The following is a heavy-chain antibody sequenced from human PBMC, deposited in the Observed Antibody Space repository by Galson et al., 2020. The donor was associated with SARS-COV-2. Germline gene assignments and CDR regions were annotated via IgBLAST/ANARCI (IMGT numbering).Heavy chain of an antibody. D-gene: IGHD4-4*01. CDR3: AKLTDYNTGLLAH. CDR2: LSGNGDVR. CDR1: GFSFTNYA. Sequence: GGSLRLSCAASGFSFTNYAMGWVRQVPGKGLEWISSLSGNGDVRSDADSVKGRFTISRDSSKNTLYLQMNRLAVEDTAIYYCAKLTDYNTGLLAHWGQGTLVTVSS. V-gene: IGHV3-23*01. J-gene: IGHJ1*01.